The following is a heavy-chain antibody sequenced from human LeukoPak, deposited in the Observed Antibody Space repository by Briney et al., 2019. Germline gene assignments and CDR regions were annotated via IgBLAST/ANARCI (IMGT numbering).Heavy chain of an antibody. J-gene: IGHJ4*02. Sequence: GGSLRLSCAASGFTFSSYAMSWVRQAPGKGLEWVSAISGSGGSTYYADSVKGRFTISRDNSKNTLYPQMNSLRAEDTAVYYCARGTYDFWSGYHPFDYWGQGTLVTVSS. D-gene: IGHD3-3*01. V-gene: IGHV3-23*01. CDR2: ISGSGGST. CDR3: ARGTYDFWSGYHPFDY. CDR1: GFTFSSYA.